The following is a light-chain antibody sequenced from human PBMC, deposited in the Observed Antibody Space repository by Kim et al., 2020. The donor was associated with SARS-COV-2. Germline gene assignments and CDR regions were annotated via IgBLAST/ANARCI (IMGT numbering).Light chain of an antibody. CDR1: QSVSSSY. J-gene: IGKJ2*01. V-gene: IGKV3-20*01. CDR2: GAS. Sequence: PGERATLSCRASQSVSSSYLAWYQQKPGQAPRLLIYGASSRATGIPDRFSGSGSGTDFTLTISRLEPEDFAVYYCQQYGSSPPYTFGQGTKLEI. CDR3: QQYGSSPPYT.